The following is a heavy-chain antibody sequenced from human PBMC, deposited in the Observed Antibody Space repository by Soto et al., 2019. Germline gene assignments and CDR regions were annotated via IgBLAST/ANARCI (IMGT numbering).Heavy chain of an antibody. CDR1: SYSISSGFF. D-gene: IGHD4-4*01. CDR3: ARDTDSLDI. CDR2: IYHTGDT. J-gene: IGHJ3*02. Sequence: PSETLSLTCVVSSYSISSGFFWAWIRQPPGKRLEWVGSIYHTGDTHYNPSLRSQVSMSVDTSKNHFSLRLTYLTAADTAVYFCARDTDSLDIWA. V-gene: IGHV4-38-2*02.